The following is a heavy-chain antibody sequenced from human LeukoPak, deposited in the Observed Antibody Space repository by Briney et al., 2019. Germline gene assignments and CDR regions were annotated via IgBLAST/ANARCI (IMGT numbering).Heavy chain of an antibody. CDR2: IYYSGST. CDR3: ARGNYYDSSGYYRLFDY. V-gene: IGHV4-59*01. Sequence: SETLSLTCTVSGGSISSYYWTWIRQPPGKGLEWIGYIYYSGSTNYNPSLKSRVTISIDTTKNQFSLKLSSVTAADTAVYYCARGNYYDSSGYYRLFDYWSQGTLVTVSS. CDR1: GGSISSYY. D-gene: IGHD3-22*01. J-gene: IGHJ4*02.